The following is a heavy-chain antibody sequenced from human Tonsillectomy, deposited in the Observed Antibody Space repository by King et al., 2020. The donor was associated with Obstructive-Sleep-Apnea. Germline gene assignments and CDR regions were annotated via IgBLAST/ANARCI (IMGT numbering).Heavy chain of an antibody. J-gene: IGHJ6*02. Sequence: VQLVESGGVVVQPGGSLRLSCAASGFTFDDSTMHWVRQAPGKGLEWVSLISWDGGSTFYADSVKGRFTISRDNSKKSLYLQMNSLRTEDTALYYCAKEKVAGTYYYYGMDVWGQGTTVTVSS. CDR3: AKEKVAGTYYYYGMDV. D-gene: IGHD6-19*01. CDR2: ISWDGGST. V-gene: IGHV3-43*01. CDR1: GFTFDDST.